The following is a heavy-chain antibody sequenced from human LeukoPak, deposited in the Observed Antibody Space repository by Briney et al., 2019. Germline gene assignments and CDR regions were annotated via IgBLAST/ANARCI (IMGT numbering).Heavy chain of an antibody. D-gene: IGHD3-10*01. CDR1: GFSFTNAW. CDR3: TTDLGLTVIRGVIVN. Sequence: GGSLRLSCADSGFSFTNAWMSWVRQAPGKGLEWVGRIKSKGDGETTDYAAPVEGRFFMSRDDSKATLYLQMNSLKTEDTAVYYCTTDLGLTVIRGVIVNWGQGTLVTVSS. V-gene: IGHV3-15*01. J-gene: IGHJ4*02. CDR2: IKSKGDGETT.